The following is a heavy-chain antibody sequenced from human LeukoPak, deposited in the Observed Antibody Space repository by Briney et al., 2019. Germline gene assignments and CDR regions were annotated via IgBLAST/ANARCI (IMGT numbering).Heavy chain of an antibody. D-gene: IGHD3-3*01. CDR1: GFAFDHYG. V-gene: IGHV1-18*01. Sequence: ASVKVSCKASGFAFDHYGISWVRQAPGQGLESMGWISVNNGNPHYPKKFQGRVTMTTDTSTSTAYMEVRGLRADDTAVYYCQRITIFAVVIDFDYWGQGTLVAVSS. J-gene: IGHJ4*02. CDR2: ISVNNGNP. CDR3: QRITIFAVVIDFDY.